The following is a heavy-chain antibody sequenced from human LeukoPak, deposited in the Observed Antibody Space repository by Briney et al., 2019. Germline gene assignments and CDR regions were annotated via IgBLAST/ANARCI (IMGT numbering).Heavy chain of an antibody. CDR3: ARDPSGTTSDDY. CDR2: IIPIFGTA. Sequence: ASVKVSCKASGYTFTSYGISWVRQAPGQGLEWMGGIIPIFGTANYAQKFQGRVTITADKSTSTAYMELSSLRSEDTAVYYCARDPSGTTSDDYWGQGTLVTVSS. D-gene: IGHD1-7*01. J-gene: IGHJ4*02. CDR1: GYTFTSYG. V-gene: IGHV1-69*06.